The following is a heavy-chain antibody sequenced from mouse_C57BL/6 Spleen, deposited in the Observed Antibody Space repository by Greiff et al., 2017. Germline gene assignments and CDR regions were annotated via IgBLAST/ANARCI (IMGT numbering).Heavy chain of an antibody. Sequence: DVQLVESGGGLVKPGGSLKLSCAASGFTFSSYAMSWVRQTPEKRLEWVATISDGGSYTYYPDNVKGRFTISRDNTKNNLYLQMSHLKSEDTAMYYCAREGLYYGSSYVYFDYWGQGTTLTVSS. V-gene: IGHV5-4*01. CDR3: AREGLYYGSSYVYFDY. D-gene: IGHD1-1*01. CDR1: GFTFSSYA. J-gene: IGHJ2*01. CDR2: ISDGGSYT.